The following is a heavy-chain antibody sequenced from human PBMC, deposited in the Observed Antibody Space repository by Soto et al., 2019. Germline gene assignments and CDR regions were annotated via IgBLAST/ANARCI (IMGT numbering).Heavy chain of an antibody. CDR2: ISWNSGNI. J-gene: IGHJ6*02. Sequence: EVQLVESGGALVQPGRSLRLSCASSGFTFHDYALHWVRQAPGKGLEWVSGISWNSGNIGYADSVKGRLTLSRDNAMNALYLQMNCLRVEDTALYYCAILEKGGMDVWGHGTTVTVSS. V-gene: IGHV3-9*01. CDR1: GFTFHDYA. CDR3: AILEKGGMDV. D-gene: IGHD1-1*01.